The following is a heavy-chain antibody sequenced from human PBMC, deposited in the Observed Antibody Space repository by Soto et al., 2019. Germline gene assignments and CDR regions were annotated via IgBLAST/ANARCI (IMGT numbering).Heavy chain of an antibody. V-gene: IGHV2-5*02. Sequence: QITLKESGPTLVRPTQTLTLTCAFSGFSLSTSGVGVGWIRQPPGKALEWLAVIYWDDSKHYSPSLRSRLTITKDTSKNQVVLTMTNMDPMYTGTYYCAHKGPEDWPLDYWGQGTLVTVPS. CDR3: AHKGPEDWPLDY. CDR2: IYWDDSK. CDR1: GFSLSTSGVG. D-gene: IGHD3-9*01. J-gene: IGHJ4*02.